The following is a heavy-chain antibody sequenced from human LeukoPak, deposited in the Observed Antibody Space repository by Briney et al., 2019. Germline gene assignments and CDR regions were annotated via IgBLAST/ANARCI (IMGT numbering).Heavy chain of an antibody. Sequence: SETLSRTCTVSGYSISSGYYWGWIRQPPGKGLEWIGSIYHSGSTYYNPSLKSRVTISVDTSKNQFSLKLSSVTAADTAVYYCARESAVTTYEDYWGQGTLVTVSS. D-gene: IGHD4-17*01. CDR1: GYSISSGYY. V-gene: IGHV4-38-2*02. J-gene: IGHJ4*02. CDR2: IYHSGST. CDR3: ARESAVTTYEDY.